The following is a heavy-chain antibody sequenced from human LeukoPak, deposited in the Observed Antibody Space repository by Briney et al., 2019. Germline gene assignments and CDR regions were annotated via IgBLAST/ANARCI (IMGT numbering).Heavy chain of an antibody. CDR3: AREIAVAAWDC. V-gene: IGHV1-2*02. Sequence: ASVKVSCKASGYTFTGYYMHWVRQAPGQGLEWMAWINPDSGATNYAQKFQGRVTMTWDTSISTAYMELSSLRSDDTAVYSCAREIAVAAWDCWGQGTLVSVSS. CDR2: INPDSGAT. CDR1: GYTFTGYY. J-gene: IGHJ4*02. D-gene: IGHD6-19*01.